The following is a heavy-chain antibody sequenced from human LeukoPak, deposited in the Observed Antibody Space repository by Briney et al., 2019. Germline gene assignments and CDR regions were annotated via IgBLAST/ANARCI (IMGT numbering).Heavy chain of an antibody. V-gene: IGHV1-69*05. CDR3: ARDRIRGGYKEFDY. CDR1: GGTFSSYA. Sequence: GASGKVSCKASGGTFSSYAISWVRQAPGQGLEWMGGIIPIFGTANYAQKFQGRVTITTDESTSTAYMELSSLRSEDTAVYYCARDRIRGGYKEFDYWGQGTLVTVSS. CDR2: IIPIFGTA. D-gene: IGHD5-24*01. J-gene: IGHJ4*02.